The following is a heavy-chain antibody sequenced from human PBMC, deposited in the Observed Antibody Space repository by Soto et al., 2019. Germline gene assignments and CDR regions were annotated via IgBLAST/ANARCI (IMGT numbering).Heavy chain of an antibody. CDR3: ARDLWGYCGTDCYPLDV. Sequence: QVQLQESGPGLVKPSETLSLTCTVSGGAISGYYWSWIRQPPGKGLEWIGYMYNTGSTAYNPSFKSRVTISVDTSKNQFSLKLNSVTAADTAVYYCARDLWGYCGTDCYPLDVWGQGTTVTVSS. CDR1: GGAISGYY. J-gene: IGHJ6*02. V-gene: IGHV4-59*01. D-gene: IGHD2-21*02. CDR2: MYNTGST.